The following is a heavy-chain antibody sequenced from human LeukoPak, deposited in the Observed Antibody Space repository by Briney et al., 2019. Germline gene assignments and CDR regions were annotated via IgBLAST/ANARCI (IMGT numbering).Heavy chain of an antibody. CDR1: GFTFSSYG. Sequence: GGSLRLSCAASGFTFSSYGMHWVRQAPGKGLEWVAVIWYDGSDKYYTDSVKGRFTISRDNSKNTLYLQMNSLRAEDTAIYYCARAGDAFDIWGQGTMVTVSS. CDR3: ARAGDAFDI. V-gene: IGHV3-33*01. CDR2: IWYDGSDK. J-gene: IGHJ3*02.